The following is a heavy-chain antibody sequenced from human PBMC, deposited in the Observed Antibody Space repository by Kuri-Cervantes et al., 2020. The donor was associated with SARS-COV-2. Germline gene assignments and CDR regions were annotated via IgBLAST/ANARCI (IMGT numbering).Heavy chain of an antibody. CDR1: GFIFREYT. J-gene: IGHJ4*02. V-gene: IGHV3-48*01. CDR3: ARERTAVSDSPIDF. Sequence: GGSLRLSCSASGFIFREYTMNWVRQAPEKGLEWVSCIGSGGTIKYDADSVKGRFTISRDNAKNSLYLQMNSLRVEDTAVYYCARERTAVSDSPIDFWGQGTLVTVSS. CDR2: IGSGGTIK. D-gene: IGHD3-22*01.